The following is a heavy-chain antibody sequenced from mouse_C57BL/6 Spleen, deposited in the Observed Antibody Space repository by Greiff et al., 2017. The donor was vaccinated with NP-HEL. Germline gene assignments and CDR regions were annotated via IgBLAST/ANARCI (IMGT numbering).Heavy chain of an antibody. J-gene: IGHJ3*01. Sequence: VQLQQSGAELARPGASVKLSCKASGSTFTSYGISWVKQRTGPGLEWIGEVYPRSGYTYYNEKFKGKATLTADKSFSTAYMELRSLTSVDSAVYFCARFLDFAYWGQGTLVTDSA. CDR2: VYPRSGYT. CDR3: ARFLDFAY. V-gene: IGHV1-81*01. CDR1: GSTFTSYG.